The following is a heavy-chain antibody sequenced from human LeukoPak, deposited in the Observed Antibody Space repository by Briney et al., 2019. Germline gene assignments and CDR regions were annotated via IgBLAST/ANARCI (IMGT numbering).Heavy chain of an antibody. V-gene: IGHV3-48*01. CDR2: ISSSSSTI. D-gene: IGHD2-2*01. CDR1: GFTFSSYS. CDR3: ARDSWGCSSTSCYPFDY. Sequence: GGSLRLSCAASGFTFSSYSMNWVRQAPGKGLEWVSYISSSSSTIYYADSVKGRFTISRDNAKNSLYLQMNSLRAEDTAVYYCARDSWGCSSTSCYPFDYWGQGTLVTVSS. J-gene: IGHJ4*02.